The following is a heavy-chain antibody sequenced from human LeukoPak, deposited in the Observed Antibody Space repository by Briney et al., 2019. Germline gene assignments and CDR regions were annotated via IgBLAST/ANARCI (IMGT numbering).Heavy chain of an antibody. D-gene: IGHD4-11*01. CDR2: ISYDGSNK. Sequence: GGSLRLSCAASGFTFSSYAMHWVRQAPGKGLGWVAVISYDGSNKYYADSVKGRFTISRDNSKNTLYLQMNSLRAEDTAVYYCAREPTTVKGYYYYGMDVWGQGTTVTVSS. CDR3: AREPTTVKGYYYYGMDV. V-gene: IGHV3-30-3*01. CDR1: GFTFSSYA. J-gene: IGHJ6*02.